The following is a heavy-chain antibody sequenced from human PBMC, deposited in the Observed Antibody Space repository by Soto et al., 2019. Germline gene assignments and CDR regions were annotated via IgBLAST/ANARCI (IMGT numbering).Heavy chain of an antibody. CDR2: IHNSGST. Sequence: QVQLQESGPGLVKPSETLSLTCTVSGDSISGYHWNWIRQPPGKGVEWTGYIHNSGSTTYNSSLKTRVTISIDTSKKQSSLKLTSVTAADTAVYYCARDPVDGYARFDYWGQGTLVTVSS. V-gene: IGHV4-59*01. CDR1: GDSISGYH. D-gene: IGHD5-12*01. J-gene: IGHJ4*02. CDR3: ARDPVDGYARFDY.